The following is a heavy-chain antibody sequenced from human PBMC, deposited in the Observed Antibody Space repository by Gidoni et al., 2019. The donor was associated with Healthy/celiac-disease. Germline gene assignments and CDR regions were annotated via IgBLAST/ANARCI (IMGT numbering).Heavy chain of an antibody. V-gene: IGHV3-23*01. CDR2: ISGSGGST. CDR1: GFTFSSYA. CDR3: AKDRDYDYVWGSYRYDAFDI. Sequence: EVQLLESGGGLVQPGGSLRLSCAASGFTFSSYAMSWVRQAPGKGLEWVSAISGSGGSTYYADSVKGRFTISRDNSKNTLYLQMNSLRAEDTAVYYCAKDRDYDYVWGSYRYDAFDIWGQGTMVTVSS. D-gene: IGHD3-16*02. J-gene: IGHJ3*02.